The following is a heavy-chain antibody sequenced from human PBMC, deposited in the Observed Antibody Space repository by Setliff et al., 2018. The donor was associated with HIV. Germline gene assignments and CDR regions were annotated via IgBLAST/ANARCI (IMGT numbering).Heavy chain of an antibody. Sequence: PGGSLRLSCAASGFTFSNAWMSWVRQAPGKGLEWVGRIKSKTDGGTTDYAAPVKGRFTISRDDSKNTLYLQMNSLKTEDTAVYYCSADTEDSLNFYNCDYWGPGIQVTVSS. CDR1: GFTFSNAW. J-gene: IGHJ4*02. CDR3: SADTEDSLNFYNCDY. CDR2: IKSKTDGGTT. D-gene: IGHD3-22*01. V-gene: IGHV3-15*01.